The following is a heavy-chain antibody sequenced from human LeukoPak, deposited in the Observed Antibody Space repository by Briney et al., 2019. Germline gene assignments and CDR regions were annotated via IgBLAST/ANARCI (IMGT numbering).Heavy chain of an antibody. CDR2: IRSSSSNI. CDR3: ARDSPYDSENY. Sequence: NXVXXXPGXXXXXFSSIRSSSSNIYYADSVKGRFTISRDNAKNSLYLQMNSLRAEDTAVYYCARDSPYDSENYWGQGTLVTVSS. D-gene: IGHD3-22*01. J-gene: IGHJ4*02. V-gene: IGHV3-21*01.